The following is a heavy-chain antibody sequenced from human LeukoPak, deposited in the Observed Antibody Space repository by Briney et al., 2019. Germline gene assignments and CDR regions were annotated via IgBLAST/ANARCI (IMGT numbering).Heavy chain of an antibody. J-gene: IGHJ4*02. CDR3: ARAAATGTVDY. CDR1: EFTFSNYW. CDR2: IDQDGSAK. Sequence: GGSLRLSCAASEFTFSNYWMSWVRQAPGKGLEWVANIDQDGSAKYYVDSMKGRFTISRDNAKNSLYLQMNSLRAEGTAVYYCARAAATGTVDYWGQGTLVTVSS. V-gene: IGHV3-7*01. D-gene: IGHD1-1*01.